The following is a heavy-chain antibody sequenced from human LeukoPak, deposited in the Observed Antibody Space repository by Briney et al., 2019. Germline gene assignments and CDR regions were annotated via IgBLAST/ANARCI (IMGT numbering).Heavy chain of an antibody. D-gene: IGHD5-24*01. CDR2: IYSGGST. J-gene: IGHJ4*02. Sequence: PGGSLKLSCAASEFTVSSNYMSWVRQAPGKGLEWVSVIYSGGSTNYADSVKGRFTISRDNSKNTLYLQMNSLRAEDTAVYYCVRWLQSLAYFDTGAREPWSPSPQ. V-gene: IGHV3-53*01. CDR1: EFTVSSNY. CDR3: VRWLQSLAYFDT.